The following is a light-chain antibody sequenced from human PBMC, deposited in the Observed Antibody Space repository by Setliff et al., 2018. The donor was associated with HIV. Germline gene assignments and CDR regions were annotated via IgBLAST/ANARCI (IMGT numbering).Light chain of an antibody. CDR3: SSYTSSSPYV. V-gene: IGLV2-14*01. CDR1: SSDIGGYNF. Sequence: QSALTQPASVSGSPGQSITISCTGTSSDIGGYNFVPWYQHHPGKAPKLMIYEVTNRPSGVSNRFSGSKSGNTASLTISGLQADDEADYYCSSYTSSSPYVFGTGTKVTVL. CDR2: EVT. J-gene: IGLJ1*01.